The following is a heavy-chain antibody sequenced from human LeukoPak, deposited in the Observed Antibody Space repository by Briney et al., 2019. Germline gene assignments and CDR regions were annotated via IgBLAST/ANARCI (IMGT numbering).Heavy chain of an antibody. Sequence: SETLSLTCTVSGGSISSSSYYWGWIRQPPGKGLEWIGSIYYRGSTYYNPSLKSRVTISVDTSKNQFSLKLSSVTAADTAVYYCAGLGTTVTTDYWGQGTLVTVSS. J-gene: IGHJ4*02. D-gene: IGHD4-17*01. V-gene: IGHV4-39*01. CDR1: GGSISSSSYY. CDR3: AGLGTTVTTDY. CDR2: IYYRGST.